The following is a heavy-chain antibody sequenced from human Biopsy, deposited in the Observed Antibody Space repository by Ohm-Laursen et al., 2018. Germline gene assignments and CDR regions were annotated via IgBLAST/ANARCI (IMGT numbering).Heavy chain of an antibody. Sequence: TLSLTCTVSGDSLSSYFWSWIRQTPGKGLEWIGYIYYSGSTNYNPSLKSRVTISVDTSKNQFSLRLNSVTAADTAVYYCARATNSTGWPYYYFYGMDVWGQGTTITVSS. CDR3: ARATNSTGWPYYYFYGMDV. CDR1: GDSLSSYF. CDR2: IYYSGST. V-gene: IGHV4-59*01. D-gene: IGHD2/OR15-2a*01. J-gene: IGHJ6*02.